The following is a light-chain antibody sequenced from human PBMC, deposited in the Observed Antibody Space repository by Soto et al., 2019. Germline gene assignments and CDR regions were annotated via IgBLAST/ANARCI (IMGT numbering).Light chain of an antibody. Sequence: QSVLTQPASVSGSPGRSITISCTGTSSDVGAYNYVSWYQQYPGKAPKLMIYDVSNWPSGVSNRFSGSKSGNTASLTISGLQAEDEADYYCSSYTSSSTPLFGGGTKLTVL. J-gene: IGLJ2*01. CDR1: SSDVGAYNY. CDR2: DVS. CDR3: SSYTSSSTPL. V-gene: IGLV2-14*01.